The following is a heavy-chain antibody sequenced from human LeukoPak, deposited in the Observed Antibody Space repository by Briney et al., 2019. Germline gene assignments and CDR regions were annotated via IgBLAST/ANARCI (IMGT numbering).Heavy chain of an antibody. D-gene: IGHD1-26*01. CDR1: GFTFSSYW. Sequence: PGGSLRLSCAASGFTFSSYWMSWVRRAPGKGLEWVSSISSSSSYIYYADSVKGRFTISRDNAKNSLYLQMNSLRAEDTAVYYCATDLYQVGAYPGRGGMWGQGTLVTVSS. V-gene: IGHV3-21*01. CDR2: ISSSSSYI. J-gene: IGHJ4*02. CDR3: ATDLYQVGAYPGRGGM.